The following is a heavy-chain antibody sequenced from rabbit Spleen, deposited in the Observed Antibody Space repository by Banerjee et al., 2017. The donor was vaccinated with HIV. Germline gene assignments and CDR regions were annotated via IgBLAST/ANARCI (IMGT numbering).Heavy chain of an antibody. CDR2: IYPVFGIT. D-gene: IGHD4-1*01. J-gene: IGHJ4*01. CDR3: TRNANGGWDL. CDR1: GFAFTTYY. Sequence: QLKETGGGLVQPGGSLTLSCKASGFAFTTYYMSWVRQAPGKGLEWIGDIYPVFGITNYANWMKGRFTISSDNAQNTVDLQMNSLTAADTATYFCTRNANGGWDLWGPGTLVTVS. V-gene: IGHV1S7*01.